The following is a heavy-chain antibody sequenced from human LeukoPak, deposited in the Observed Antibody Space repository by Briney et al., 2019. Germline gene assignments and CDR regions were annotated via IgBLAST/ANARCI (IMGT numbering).Heavy chain of an antibody. Sequence: NPGGSLRLSCAASGFTFDDHAMHWVRQAPGKGLEWVSSISSDSSYIYYADSVKGRFTISRDNAKNSLYLQMNGLRAEDTAVYYCGRGYGGNTIDYWGQGTLVTVSS. J-gene: IGHJ4*02. D-gene: IGHD4-23*01. CDR3: GRGYGGNTIDY. V-gene: IGHV3-21*01. CDR2: ISSDSSYI. CDR1: GFTFDDHA.